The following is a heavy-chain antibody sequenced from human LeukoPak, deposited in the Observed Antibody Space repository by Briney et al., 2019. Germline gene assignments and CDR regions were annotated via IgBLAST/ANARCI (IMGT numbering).Heavy chain of an antibody. CDR1: GGSIDIYY. J-gene: IGHJ6*02. D-gene: IGHD6-19*01. CDR2: ISYSGSH. CDR3: ARQGAVAGTYHYYGMDV. Sequence: PSETLSLTCTVSGGSIDIYYWSWIRQPPGKGLEWIGYISYSGSHTYNPSLKSRVTISVDTSENQFSLKVNSVTAADTAVYFCARQGAVAGTYHYYGMDVWGQGTTVTVSS. V-gene: IGHV4-59*08.